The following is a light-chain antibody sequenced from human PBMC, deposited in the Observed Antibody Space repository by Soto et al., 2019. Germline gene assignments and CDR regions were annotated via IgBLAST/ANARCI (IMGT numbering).Light chain of an antibody. CDR2: GSS. CDR1: QGVSDW. CDR3: QQYNSYSPWT. V-gene: IGKV1D-16*01. Sequence: DIQMTQSPSSVSASVGDSVTITCRASQGVSDWVAWYQQKPGEAPKLLIYGSSSLLSGVPSRFSGTRSGTDFTLTSSSLQPEDFSTYYCQQYNSYSPWTFGQGTKVEIK. J-gene: IGKJ1*01.